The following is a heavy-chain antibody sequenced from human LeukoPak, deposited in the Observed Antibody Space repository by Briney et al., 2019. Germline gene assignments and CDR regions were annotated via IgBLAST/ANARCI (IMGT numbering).Heavy chain of an antibody. V-gene: IGHV3-74*01. CDR2: INTDGSTT. J-gene: IGHJ4*02. CDR1: GFIFSNDW. Sequence: GGSLRLSFAASGFIFSNDWMHWVRQAPGKGLVWVSRINTDGSTTTYADSVKGRFTISRDNAKNTLYLQMTSLRVEATAVYYCARGRGGSYHYWGQGTLVTVSS. CDR3: ARGRGGSYHY. D-gene: IGHD1-26*01.